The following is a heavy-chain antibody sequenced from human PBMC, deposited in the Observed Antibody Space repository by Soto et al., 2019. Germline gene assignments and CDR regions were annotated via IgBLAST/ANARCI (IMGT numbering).Heavy chain of an antibody. V-gene: IGHV4-30-4*01. CDR3: ARVPSPFDYYYAMDV. J-gene: IGHJ6*02. Sequence: QVQLRESGPGLVMPSQTLSLTCTVSGDSISSGNKYWRWIRQPPGKGLEWIGYIFSSGTTYYNPSLKRRLTMSLDASQNQFSLKLNSLTDADTAVYFCARVPSPFDYYYAMDVWGQGTTVTVSS. CDR2: IFSSGTT. CDR1: GDSISSGNKY. D-gene: IGHD3-16*01.